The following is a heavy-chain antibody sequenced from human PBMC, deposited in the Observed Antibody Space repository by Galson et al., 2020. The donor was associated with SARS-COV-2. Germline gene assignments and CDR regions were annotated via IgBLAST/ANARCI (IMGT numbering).Heavy chain of an antibody. CDR2: ISTYTDDT. D-gene: IGHD3-16*01. Sequence: GASLKISCTASGYTFPAHAISWLRQPPRQAPAWIGISTYTDDTNYEQKFQCRVTMTTDKSTSTAYMELRSLRSDDTATYYCARESVSDRSGGRWGEYWGQGTLVTVSS. J-gene: IGHJ4*02. V-gene: IGHV1-18*01. CDR1: GYTFPAHA. CDR3: ARESVSDRSGGRWGEY.